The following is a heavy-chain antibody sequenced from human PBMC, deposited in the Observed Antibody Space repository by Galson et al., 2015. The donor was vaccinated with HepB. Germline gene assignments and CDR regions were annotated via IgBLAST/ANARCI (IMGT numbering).Heavy chain of an antibody. CDR3: ARNLLWWAFDI. J-gene: IGHJ3*02. Sequence: SVKVSCKASGCTFTGYYIHWVRQAPGQGLEWMGWINPNSGGTNYAQKFQGRVTMTRDTSISTAYMELSRLRSDDTAVYYCARNLLWWAFDIWGQGTMVTVSS. D-gene: IGHD3-10*01. CDR2: INPNSGGT. V-gene: IGHV1-2*02. CDR1: GCTFTGYY.